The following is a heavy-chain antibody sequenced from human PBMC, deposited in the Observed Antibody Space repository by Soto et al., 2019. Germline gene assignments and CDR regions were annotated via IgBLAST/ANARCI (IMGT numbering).Heavy chain of an antibody. CDR1: GGTFGSYA. CDR3: ARSQGSSTSLEIYYYYYYGMDV. CDR2: IIPIPGTA. J-gene: IGHJ6*02. Sequence: QVQLVQSGAEVKKPGSSVKVSCKASGGTFGSYAISWVRQAPGQGLEWMGGIIPIPGTANYAQKFQGRVTIAADESTSTAYMGLSSLISEDTAVYYCARSQGSSTSLEIYYYYYYGMDVWGQGTTVTVSS. V-gene: IGHV1-69*01. D-gene: IGHD2-2*01.